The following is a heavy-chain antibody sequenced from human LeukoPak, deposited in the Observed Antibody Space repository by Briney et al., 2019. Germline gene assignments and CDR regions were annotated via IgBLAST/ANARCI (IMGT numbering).Heavy chain of an antibody. D-gene: IGHD3-22*01. Sequence: GASVTVSCKASGYTFTGYYMHWVRQAPGQGLEWMGWINPNSGGTNYAQKFQGRVTMTRDTSISTAYMELSRLRSDDTPVYYCARDPNLSSGYYYTVEWFDPWGQGTLVTVSS. CDR1: GYTFTGYY. CDR3: ARDPNLSSGYYYTVEWFDP. V-gene: IGHV1-2*02. CDR2: INPNSGGT. J-gene: IGHJ5*02.